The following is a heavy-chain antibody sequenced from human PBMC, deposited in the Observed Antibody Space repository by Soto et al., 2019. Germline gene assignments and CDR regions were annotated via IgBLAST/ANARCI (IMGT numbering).Heavy chain of an antibody. D-gene: IGHD3-22*01. Sequence: GASVKVSCKASGYTFTSYGISWVRQAPGQGLEWMGRISAYNGNTNYAQKLQGRVTMTTDTSTSTAYMELRSLRSDDTAVYYCARDTYYYDSSGYYFFGYWGQGTLVTVSS. CDR3: ARDTYYYDSSGYYFFGY. CDR2: ISAYNGNT. CDR1: GYTFTSYG. V-gene: IGHV1-18*01. J-gene: IGHJ4*02.